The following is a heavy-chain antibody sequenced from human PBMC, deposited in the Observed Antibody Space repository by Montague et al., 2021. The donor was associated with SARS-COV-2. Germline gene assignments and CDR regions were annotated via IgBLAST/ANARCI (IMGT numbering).Heavy chain of an antibody. CDR1: GGSISSGGYY. Sequence: TLPLTCTVSGGSISSGGYYWSWIRQHPGKGLEWIGYIYYSGSTYYNPSLKSRVTISVDTSKNQFSLKLSSVTAADTAVYYCARAFVVVIAIDAFDIWGQGTMVTVSS. J-gene: IGHJ3*02. CDR3: ARAFVVVIAIDAFDI. CDR2: IYYSGST. V-gene: IGHV4-31*03. D-gene: IGHD2-21*01.